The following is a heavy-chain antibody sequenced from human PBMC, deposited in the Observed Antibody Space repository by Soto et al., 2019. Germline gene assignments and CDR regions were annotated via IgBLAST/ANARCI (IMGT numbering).Heavy chain of an antibody. D-gene: IGHD2-8*01. CDR3: ARSGAYCTSITCLFDSL. Sequence: QAQLVQSGGEVKKPGASVKVSCRASGYTFTSYGYAWVRQAPGQGLEWMGWISAYNGDTNYAQKFQDRVTLTTDTSTTTAHMELRNLGSDDTAVYYCARSGAYCTSITCLFDSLRGLGTLVTVSS. CDR1: GYTFTSYG. J-gene: IGHJ4*02. CDR2: ISAYNGDT. V-gene: IGHV1-18*01.